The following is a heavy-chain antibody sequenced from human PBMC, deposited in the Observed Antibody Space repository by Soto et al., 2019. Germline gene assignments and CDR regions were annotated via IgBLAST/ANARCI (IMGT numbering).Heavy chain of an antibody. Sequence: EVQLVESGGGLVQPGGSLRLSCAASGFTFNNYWLHWVRQAPGKGLVWVSRINGDGSNTNYADSVTGRFTISRDNAKNTVYPQMNSLRAEDTAVYYCARGARGLYYMDVWGKGTTVTVSS. CDR2: INGDGSNT. CDR3: ARGARGLYYMDV. J-gene: IGHJ6*03. V-gene: IGHV3-74*01. CDR1: GFTFNNYW.